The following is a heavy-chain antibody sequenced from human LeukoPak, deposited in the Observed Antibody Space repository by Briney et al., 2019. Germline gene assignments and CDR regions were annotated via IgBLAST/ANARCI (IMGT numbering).Heavy chain of an antibody. J-gene: IGHJ4*02. CDR3: AKGSYYDSSGSFYFDY. Sequence: GGSLRLSCAASGFTFSSYAMSWVRQAPGKGLEWVSGISGSGDNTYCADSVKGRFTISRDNSKNTLYVQVNSLGTEDTAAYYCAKGSYYDSSGSFYFDYWGQGTLVTVSS. D-gene: IGHD3-22*01. CDR1: GFTFSSYA. CDR2: ISGSGDNT. V-gene: IGHV3-23*01.